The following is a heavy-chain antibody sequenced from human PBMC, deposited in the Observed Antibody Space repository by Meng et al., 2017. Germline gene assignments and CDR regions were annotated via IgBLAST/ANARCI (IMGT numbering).Heavy chain of an antibody. CDR2: ISYDGSNK. V-gene: IGHV3-30*01. Sequence: GGSLRLSCAASGFTFSSYAMHWVRQAPGKGLEWVAVISYDGSNKYYADSVKGRFTISRDNSKNTLYLQMNSLRAEDTAVYYCARGPFYGYVWGSYRYGLDYWGQGTLVTVSS. CDR1: GFTFSSYA. CDR3: ARGPFYGYVWGSYRYGLDY. J-gene: IGHJ4*02. D-gene: IGHD3-16*02.